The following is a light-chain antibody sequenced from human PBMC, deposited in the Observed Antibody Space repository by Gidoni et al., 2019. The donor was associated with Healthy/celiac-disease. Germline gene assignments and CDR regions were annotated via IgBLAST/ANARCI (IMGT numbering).Light chain of an antibody. Sequence: QAVLTQPSSLSASPGASASLTCTLRSGINVGTYRIYWKQQKPGSPPQYLLRYKSDSDKQQGSGVPSRFSGSKDASANAGILLISGLQSEDEADYYCMIWHSSAWVFGGGTKLTVL. CDR2: YKSDSDK. J-gene: IGLJ3*02. CDR1: SGINVGTYR. CDR3: MIWHSSAWV. V-gene: IGLV5-45*02.